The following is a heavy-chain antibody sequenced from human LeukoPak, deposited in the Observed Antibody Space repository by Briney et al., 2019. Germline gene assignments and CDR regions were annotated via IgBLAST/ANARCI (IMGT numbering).Heavy chain of an antibody. CDR1: GFTFSSYW. Sequence: GGSLRLSCAASGFTFSSYWMSWVRQAPGKGLEWAANIKQDGSEKKYVDSVKGRFTISRDNAKNSLYLQVNSLRVEDTAVYYCARQHWGLYYYQMDVWGKGTTVTVSS. CDR3: ARQHWGLYYYQMDV. D-gene: IGHD7-27*01. CDR2: IKQDGSEK. V-gene: IGHV3-7*01. J-gene: IGHJ6*03.